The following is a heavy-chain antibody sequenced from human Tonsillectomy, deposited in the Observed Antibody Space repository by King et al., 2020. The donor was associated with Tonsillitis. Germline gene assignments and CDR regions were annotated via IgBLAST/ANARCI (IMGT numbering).Heavy chain of an antibody. D-gene: IGHD6-6*01. CDR1: GGSISSYY. Sequence: VQLQESGPGLVKPSETLSLTCTVSGGSISSYYWSWIRQPPGKGLEWIGYIYYSGSTNYNPSLKSRVTISVDTSKNQFSLKLSSVTAADTAVYYCARSVLESSSVFDYWGQGTLVTVSS. V-gene: IGHV4-59*01. CDR3: ARSVLESSSVFDY. J-gene: IGHJ4*02. CDR2: IYYSGST.